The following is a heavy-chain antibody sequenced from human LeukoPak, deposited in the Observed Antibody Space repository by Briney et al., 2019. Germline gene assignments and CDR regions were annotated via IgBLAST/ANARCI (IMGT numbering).Heavy chain of an antibody. CDR3: ARDNSVGETAWWFDP. V-gene: IGHV1-46*01. CDR1: GYSFTSYY. CDR2: INPGGSSA. Sequence: ASVKVSCKASGYSFTSYYMHWVRQAPGQGLEWMGFINPGGSSAAYAQKFQGRLTMTRDMFTSTDYMELTSLTSDDTAMYYCARDNSVGETAWWFDPWGQGTLVTVSS. D-gene: IGHD1-26*01. J-gene: IGHJ5*02.